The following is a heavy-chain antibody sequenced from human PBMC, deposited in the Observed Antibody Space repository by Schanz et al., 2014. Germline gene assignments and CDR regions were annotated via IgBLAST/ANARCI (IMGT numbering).Heavy chain of an antibody. Sequence: EVQLLESGGGLVQPGGSLKLSCAASGLIFSNYVMSWVRQAPGKGLEWVSYIGNGGVTIYYADSVKGRFTISRDNSKNSLYLQMNSLRAEDTAVYYCAKDGPGGSGSYSADGGMDVWGQGTTVTVSS. V-gene: IGHV3-23*01. CDR2: IGNGGVTI. D-gene: IGHD3-10*01. J-gene: IGHJ6*02. CDR1: GLIFSNYV. CDR3: AKDGPGGSGSYSADGGMDV.